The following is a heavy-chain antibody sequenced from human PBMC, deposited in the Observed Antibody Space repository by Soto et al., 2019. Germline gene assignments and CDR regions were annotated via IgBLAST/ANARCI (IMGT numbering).Heavy chain of an antibody. J-gene: IGHJ4*02. Sequence: EVQLVESGGGLIQPGGSLRLSCAASGFTVSSKYMTWVRQAPGKGLEWVSVIYGGGTTYYADSVKGRFTISRDNSTNTLYLQMNSLRAEDTAVYYCMPTTGWPGFDFWGQGTLVTVSS. D-gene: IGHD6-19*01. CDR1: GFTVSSKY. CDR3: MPTTGWPGFDF. V-gene: IGHV3-53*01. CDR2: IYGGGTT.